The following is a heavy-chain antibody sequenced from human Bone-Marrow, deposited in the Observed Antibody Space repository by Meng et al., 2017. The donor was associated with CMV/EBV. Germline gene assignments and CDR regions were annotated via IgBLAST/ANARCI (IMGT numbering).Heavy chain of an antibody. V-gene: IGHV4-34*01. CDR2: INHSGST. Sequence: SETLSLTCAVYGGSFSGCYWSWIRQPPGKGLEWIGEINHSGSTNYNPSLKSRVTIPVDTSKNQFSLKLSSVTAADTAVYYCARGGQLVLGGNYFDYWGQGTLVTVSS. D-gene: IGHD6-13*01. J-gene: IGHJ4*02. CDR3: ARGGQLVLGGNYFDY. CDR1: GGSFSGCY.